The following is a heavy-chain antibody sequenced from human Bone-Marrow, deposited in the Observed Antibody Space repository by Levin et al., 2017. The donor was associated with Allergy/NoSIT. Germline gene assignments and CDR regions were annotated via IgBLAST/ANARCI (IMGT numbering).Heavy chain of an antibody. CDR2: IYSGGDT. CDR1: GFSVSRNY. V-gene: IGHV3-66*01. D-gene: IGHD6-13*01. Sequence: GGSLRLSCAASGFSVSRNYMSWVRQAPGKGLEWVSLIYSGGDTQYADSVKGRFTISRDNSRNTLYLQMNSLRGDDTAVYSCARNGVGTAAGTPWGQGTLVTVSS. CDR3: ARNGVGTAAGTP. J-gene: IGHJ4*02.